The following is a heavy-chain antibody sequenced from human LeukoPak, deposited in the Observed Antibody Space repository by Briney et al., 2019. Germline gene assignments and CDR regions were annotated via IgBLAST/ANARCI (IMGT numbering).Heavy chain of an antibody. CDR1: GGSISSYY. V-gene: IGHV4-59*06. CDR3: ARGRYFGAY. D-gene: IGHD3-9*01. Sequence: SETLSLTCTVSGGSISSYYWSWIRQPPGKGLEWIGYIYYSGSTYYNPSLKSRVTISVDTSKSQFSLKLSSVTAADTAVYYCARGRYFGAYWGQGTLVTVSS. CDR2: IYYSGST. J-gene: IGHJ4*02.